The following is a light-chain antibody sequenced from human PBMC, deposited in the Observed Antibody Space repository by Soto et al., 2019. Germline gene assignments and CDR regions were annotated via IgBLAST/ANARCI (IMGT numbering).Light chain of an antibody. CDR1: QNIRSN. Sequence: EIVMTQSPATLSVSPGERGTLSCRASQNIRSNVAWYQQRPGQAPRLLIFGASVRATGVPDRFSGSGSGTDFTLTINSLQSEDSAFYYCQNYNYWPPATFGGGTKVEI. CDR3: QNYNYWPPAT. J-gene: IGKJ4*01. CDR2: GAS. V-gene: IGKV3-15*01.